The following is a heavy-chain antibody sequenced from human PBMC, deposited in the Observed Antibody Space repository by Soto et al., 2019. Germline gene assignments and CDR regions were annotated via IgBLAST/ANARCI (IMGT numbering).Heavy chain of an antibody. Sequence: ASVKVSCKASGYTFTSYGISWVRQAPGQGLEWMGWISAYNGNTNYAQKLQGRVTMTTDTSTSTAYMELRSLRSDDTAVYYCAGGMYYYDSSGYYTPFDYWGQGTLVTVSS. D-gene: IGHD3-22*01. CDR3: AGGMYYYDSSGYYTPFDY. CDR2: ISAYNGNT. J-gene: IGHJ4*02. CDR1: GYTFTSYG. V-gene: IGHV1-18*01.